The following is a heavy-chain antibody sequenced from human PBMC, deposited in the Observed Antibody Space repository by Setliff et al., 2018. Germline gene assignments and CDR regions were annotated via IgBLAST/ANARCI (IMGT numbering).Heavy chain of an antibody. V-gene: IGHV4-59*08. CDR3: ARGGTFRYFDF. D-gene: IGHD2-15*01. Sequence: SETLSLTCTVSGGSISSYYWSWIRQPPGKGLEWIGYIYYSGSTNYNPSLKSRVTISVDTSKNQFSLQLSSVTAADTSVYYCARGGTFRYFDFWGQGTLVTVSS. CDR2: IYYSGST. J-gene: IGHJ4*02. CDR1: GGSISSYY.